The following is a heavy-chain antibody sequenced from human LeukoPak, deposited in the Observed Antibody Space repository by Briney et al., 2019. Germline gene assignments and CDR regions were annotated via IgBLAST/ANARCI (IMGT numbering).Heavy chain of an antibody. CDR1: GYTFTRYY. D-gene: IGHD2-2*01. CDR3: ARPGYCSSTSCYLDY. CDR2: INPSGGST. J-gene: IGHJ4*02. Sequence: GASVKGSCTASGYTFTRYYMHWVRQGPVQGREWMGIINPSGGSTSYAQKFQGRVTMTRDTSTSTVYMELSSLRSEDTAVYYCARPGYCSSTSCYLDYWGQGTLVTVSS. V-gene: IGHV1-46*01.